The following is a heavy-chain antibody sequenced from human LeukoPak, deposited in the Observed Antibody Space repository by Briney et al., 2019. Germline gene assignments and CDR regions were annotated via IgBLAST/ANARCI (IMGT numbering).Heavy chain of an antibody. V-gene: IGHV1-8*01. Sequence: ASVTVSCTASGYTFTSYDINWVRQAPGQGLEWMGWMNPNSGNTGYEQKFQGRVTMTRNTSISTAYMELSSLRSEDTAVYYCARAGITGTHYYYYGMDVWGQGTTVTVSS. J-gene: IGHJ6*02. CDR2: MNPNSGNT. D-gene: IGHD1-7*01. CDR3: ARAGITGTHYYYYGMDV. CDR1: GYTFTSYD.